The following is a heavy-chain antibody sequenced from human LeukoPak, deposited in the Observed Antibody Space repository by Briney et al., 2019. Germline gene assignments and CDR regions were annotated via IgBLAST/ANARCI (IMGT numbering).Heavy chain of an antibody. CDR1: GYTFTGSY. CDR3: ARETGYCSGGRCYFIY. V-gene: IGHV1-2*02. Sequence: GASVKVSCKASGYTFTGSYIHWVRQAPGQGLEWTGWINPNSGGTSSAQKFQGRVTMTRDTSVSTAYMELSRLRSDDTVLYYRARETGYCSGGRCYFIYWGQGTLVTVSS. CDR2: INPNSGGT. D-gene: IGHD2-15*01. J-gene: IGHJ4*02.